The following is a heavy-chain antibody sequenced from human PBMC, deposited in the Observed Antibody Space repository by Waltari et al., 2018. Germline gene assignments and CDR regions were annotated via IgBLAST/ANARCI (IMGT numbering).Heavy chain of an antibody. Sequence: QVHLQESGPGLVRPSETLSLTCTVSGGPISNYYWNWIRQPPGKGLEWIGSIYYTGSRNYSPSLKSRITLSVDMSANQFSLSLTSVTAADTAMYYCTRGGWKTTDYGMDVWGQGTTVVVSS. J-gene: IGHJ6*02. D-gene: IGHD1-1*01. CDR1: GGPISNYY. CDR2: IYYTGSR. V-gene: IGHV4-59*01. CDR3: TRGGWKTTDYGMDV.